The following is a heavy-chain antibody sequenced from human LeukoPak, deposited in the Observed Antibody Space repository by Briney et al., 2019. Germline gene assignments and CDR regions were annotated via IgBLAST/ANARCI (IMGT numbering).Heavy chain of an antibody. D-gene: IGHD2-15*01. J-gene: IGHJ4*02. CDR1: GFTFSSYW. CDR3: ARAPYCIGGSCRFDY. Sequence: GGSLRLSCAASGFTFSSYWMSWVRQAPGKGLEWVANIKQDGSEKYYVDSVKGRFTISRDNAKNSLYLLMNSLRAEDTAVYYCARAPYCIGGSCRFDYWGQGTLVTVSS. CDR2: IKQDGSEK. V-gene: IGHV3-7*03.